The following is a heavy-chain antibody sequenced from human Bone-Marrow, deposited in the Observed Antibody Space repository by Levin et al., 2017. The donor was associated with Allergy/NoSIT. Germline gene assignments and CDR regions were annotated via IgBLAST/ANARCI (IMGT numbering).Heavy chain of an antibody. Sequence: GESLKISCAASGFSFSSYWMHWVRQAPGTGLVWVSRINSDGSSTIYADSVKGRFTSSRDNAKNTLYLQMDSLRAEDTAVYYCARDRPGDLTEYFDLWGRGILVTVSS. CDR3: ARDRPGDLTEYFDL. D-gene: IGHD3-10*01. V-gene: IGHV3-74*01. CDR1: GFSFSSYW. CDR2: INSDGSST. J-gene: IGHJ2*01.